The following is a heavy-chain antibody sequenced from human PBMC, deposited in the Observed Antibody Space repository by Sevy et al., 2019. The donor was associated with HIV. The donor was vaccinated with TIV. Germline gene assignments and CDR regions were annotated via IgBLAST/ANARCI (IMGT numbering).Heavy chain of an antibody. V-gene: IGHV4-59*01. CDR1: GDSISSSY. J-gene: IGHJ6*02. Sequence: SETLSLTCTVSGDSISSSYWSWSRQPPGKGLEWIGYIYYSGITNYNPTLKSRVTISRDMSKNQFSLKLSSVTAADTAVYYCARGSQYYYYAMDVWGQGTTVTVSS. CDR2: IYYSGIT. CDR3: ARGSQYYYYAMDV.